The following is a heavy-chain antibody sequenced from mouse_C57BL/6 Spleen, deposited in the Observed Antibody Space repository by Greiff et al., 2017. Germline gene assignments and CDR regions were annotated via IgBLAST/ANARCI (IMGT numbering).Heavy chain of an antibody. D-gene: IGHD4-1*01. J-gene: IGHJ1*03. Sequence: VQLQESGAELVKPGASVKISCKASGYAFSSYWMNWVKQRPGKGLEWIGQIYPGDGDTNYNGKFKGKATLTADKSSSTAYMQLSSLTSEDSAVYFCARSELGRDFDVWGTGTTVTVSS. CDR3: ARSELGRDFDV. CDR1: GYAFSSYW. CDR2: IYPGDGDT. V-gene: IGHV1-80*01.